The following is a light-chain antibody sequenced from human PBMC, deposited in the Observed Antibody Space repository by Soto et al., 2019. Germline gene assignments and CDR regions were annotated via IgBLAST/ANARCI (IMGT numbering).Light chain of an antibody. J-gene: IGKJ1*01. Sequence: EIVLTQSPGTLSLSPGERATLSCRASQSVSSSYLAWYQQKPGQAPRPLIYGASSRAIGIPDRFSGSGSGTDFTLTISRLEPGDFAVYYCQQYGSSPGTFGQGTKVEIK. CDR2: GAS. CDR1: QSVSSSY. CDR3: QQYGSSPGT. V-gene: IGKV3-20*01.